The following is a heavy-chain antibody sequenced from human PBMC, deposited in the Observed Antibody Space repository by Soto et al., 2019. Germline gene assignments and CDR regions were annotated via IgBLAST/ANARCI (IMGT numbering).Heavy chain of an antibody. CDR2: MNPNSSNT. Sequence: QVQLVQSGAEVKKPGASVKVSCKASGYTFTSYDINWVRQATGQGLEWMGWMNPNSSNTGYAQKFQGRITMTRNSSISTAYMELSSLRSEAKAVYYCARVVNWGGVAYGGQGTLVPVSS. CDR3: ARVVNWGGVAY. D-gene: IGHD7-27*01. CDR1: GYTFTSYD. V-gene: IGHV1-8*01. J-gene: IGHJ4*02.